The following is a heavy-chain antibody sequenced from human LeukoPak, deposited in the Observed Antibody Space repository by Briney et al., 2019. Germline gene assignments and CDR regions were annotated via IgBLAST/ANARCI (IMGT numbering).Heavy chain of an antibody. CDR3: ANLGNWNDVRDY. D-gene: IGHD1-20*01. CDR1: GYPFSSYW. CDR2: ISAGGGTI. Sequence: QSGGSLRLSCAGSGYPFSSYWMHWVRQAPGKGLEWVSAISAGGGTILYADSVKGRSTISRDNSKNTLYLQMHSLRAEGTAVYYCANLGNWNDVRDYWGQGTLVTVSS. J-gene: IGHJ4*02. V-gene: IGHV3-23*01.